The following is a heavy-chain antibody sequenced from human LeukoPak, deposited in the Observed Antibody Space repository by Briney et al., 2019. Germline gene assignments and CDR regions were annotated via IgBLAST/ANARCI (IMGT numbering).Heavy chain of an antibody. CDR2: MNPNSGNT. Sequence: ASVKVSCKASGYTFTSYDINWVRQATGQGLGWMGWMNPNSGNTGYAQKFQGRVTMTRNTSISTAYMELSSLRSEDTAVYYCARARGMVRGVIVRPYYYYYYMDVWGKGTTVTISS. V-gene: IGHV1-8*01. CDR3: ARARGMVRGVIVRPYYYYYYMDV. J-gene: IGHJ6*03. D-gene: IGHD3-10*01. CDR1: GYTFTSYD.